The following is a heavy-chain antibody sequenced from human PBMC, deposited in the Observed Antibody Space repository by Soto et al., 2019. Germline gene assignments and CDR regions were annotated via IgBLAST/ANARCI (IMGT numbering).Heavy chain of an antibody. V-gene: IGHV4-39*02. Sequence: SETLSLTCTVSGGSISSSSYYWGWIRQPPGKGLEWIGSIYYSGSTYYNPSLKSRVTISVDTSKNQFSLKLSSVTAADTAVYYCAREWKQQLAGGERYYYYGMDVWGQGTTVTVSS. D-gene: IGHD6-13*01. CDR3: AREWKQQLAGGERYYYYGMDV. CDR1: GGSISSSSYY. CDR2: IYYSGST. J-gene: IGHJ6*02.